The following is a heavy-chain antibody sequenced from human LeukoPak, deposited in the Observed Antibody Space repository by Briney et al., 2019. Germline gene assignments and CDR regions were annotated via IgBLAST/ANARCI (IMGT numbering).Heavy chain of an antibody. J-gene: IGHJ5*02. CDR1: GGSFSGYY. CDR2: INNSGST. CDR3: ARGQLTWFDP. Sequence: SETLSLTCAVYGGSFSGYYWIWIRQPPGKGLEWIGEINNSGSTNYNPSLKSRVTISVDTSKNQFSLKLSSVTAADTAVYYCARGQLTWFDPWGQGTLVTVSS. D-gene: IGHD2-2*01. V-gene: IGHV4-34*01.